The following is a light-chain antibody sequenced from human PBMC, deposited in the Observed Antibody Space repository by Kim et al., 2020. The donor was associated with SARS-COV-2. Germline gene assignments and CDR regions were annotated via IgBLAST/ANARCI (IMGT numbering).Light chain of an antibody. CDR1: NIGSNN. CDR2: RDS. J-gene: IGLJ2*01. Sequence: SYELTQPLFVSVALGQTARITCGGNNIGSNNVHWYQQKPGPAPVLVIYRDSNRPSVIPERFSGSNSWTTATLTISRAHAGDAADDYCQLWASSPAVFCG. CDR3: QLWASSPAV. V-gene: IGLV3-9*01.